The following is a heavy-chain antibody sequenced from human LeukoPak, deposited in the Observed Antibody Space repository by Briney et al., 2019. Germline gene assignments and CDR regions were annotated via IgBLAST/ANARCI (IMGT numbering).Heavy chain of an antibody. CDR3: VRGARWELGYYYYMDV. CDR1: GFTCSSYW. CDR2: IKQDGSEK. J-gene: IGHJ6*03. V-gene: IGHV3-7*01. D-gene: IGHD1-26*01. Sequence: GGSLKLSCAASGFTCSSYWMNWVRQAPGKGLEWVANIKQDGSEKYYVDSVKGRFTISRDNAKNSVYVQMNSLRAEDTAVYYCVRGARWELGYYYYMDVWGKGTTVTVSS.